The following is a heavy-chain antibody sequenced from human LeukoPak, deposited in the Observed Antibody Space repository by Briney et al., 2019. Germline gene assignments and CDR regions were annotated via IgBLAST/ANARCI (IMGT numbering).Heavy chain of an antibody. CDR2: ISSSGSTI. J-gene: IGHJ4*02. CDR3: ARVGRSFYYDSSGYLDY. D-gene: IGHD3-22*01. Sequence: GGSLRLSCAASGFTFSDYYMSWIRQAPGKGLEWVSYISSSGSTICYADSVKGRFTISRDNAKNSLYLQMNSLRAEDTAVYYCARVGRSFYYDSSGYLDYWGQGTLVTVSS. CDR1: GFTFSDYY. V-gene: IGHV3-11*01.